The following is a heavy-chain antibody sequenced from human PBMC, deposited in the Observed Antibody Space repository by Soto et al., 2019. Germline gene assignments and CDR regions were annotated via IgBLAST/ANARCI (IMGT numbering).Heavy chain of an antibody. Sequence: EVQLVESGGGLVKPGGSLRLSCAASGFTFSNAWMSWVRQAPGKGLEWVGRIKSKTDGGTTDYAAPVKGRFTISRDDSKNTLYLQMNSLKTEDTAVYYCTTESPRITIFGVVISPDPKYFDYWGQGTLVTVSS. CDR3: TTESPRITIFGVVISPDPKYFDY. CDR2: IKSKTDGGTT. CDR1: GFTFSNAW. D-gene: IGHD3-3*01. V-gene: IGHV3-15*01. J-gene: IGHJ4*02.